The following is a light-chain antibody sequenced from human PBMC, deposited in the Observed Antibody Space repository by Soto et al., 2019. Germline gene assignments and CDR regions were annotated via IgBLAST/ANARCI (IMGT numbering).Light chain of an antibody. Sequence: QSVLTQPASVSGSPGQSITISCTGTSSDVGGYKYVSWYQQHPGKAPKLMIYEVGNRPSGVSQRFSGSKSGNTASLTIFGLQAEDEADYYCSSYTRSNTLVFGGGTKSPS. CDR3: SSYTRSNTLV. CDR1: SSDVGGYKY. J-gene: IGLJ3*02. V-gene: IGLV2-14*01. CDR2: EVG.